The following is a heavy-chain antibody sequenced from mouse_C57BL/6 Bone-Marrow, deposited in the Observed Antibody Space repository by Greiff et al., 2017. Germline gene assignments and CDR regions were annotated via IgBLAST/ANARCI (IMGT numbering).Heavy chain of an antibody. CDR1: GFNIKDDY. D-gene: IGHD2-2*01. CDR3: TTMVTPFAY. V-gene: IGHV14-4*01. CDR2: IDPDNGDT. J-gene: IGHJ3*01. Sequence: VQLQQSGAELVRPGASVKLSCTASGFNIKDDYMHWVKQRPEQGLEWIGWIDPDNGDTDYASKFQGKATITEDTSSNTAYLQLSSLTSEDTSVYYCTTMVTPFAYWGKGTLVTVSA.